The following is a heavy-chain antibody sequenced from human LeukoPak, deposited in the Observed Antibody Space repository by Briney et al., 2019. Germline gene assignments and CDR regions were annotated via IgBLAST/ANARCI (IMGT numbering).Heavy chain of an antibody. CDR2: FDPEDGET. J-gene: IGHJ4*02. Sequence: ASVKVSCKVSGYTLTELSMHWVRQAPGKGLEWMGGFDPEDGETIYAQKFQGRVTMTEDTSTDTAYMELSSLRSEDTAVYYCATDRSGSGSYFYWGQGTLVTVSS. CDR1: GYTLTELS. CDR3: ATDRSGSGSYFY. V-gene: IGHV1-24*01. D-gene: IGHD3-10*01.